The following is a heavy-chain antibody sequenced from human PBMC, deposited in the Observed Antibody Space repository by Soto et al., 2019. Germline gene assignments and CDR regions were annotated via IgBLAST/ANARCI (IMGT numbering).Heavy chain of an antibody. V-gene: IGHV4-39*07. CDR1: GGSISSGTSY. CDR3: ARMLPKYCSNTSWYVGFFDY. D-gene: IGHD2-2*01. CDR2: IYYSGGT. J-gene: IGHJ4*02. Sequence: SETLSLTCTVSGGSISSGTSYWGWIRQPPGKGLEWIGSIYYSGGTYYNPSLKSRVTISVDTSQNQFSLKLSSVTAADTAVYYCARMLPKYCSNTSWYVGFFDYWGQGTLVTVS.